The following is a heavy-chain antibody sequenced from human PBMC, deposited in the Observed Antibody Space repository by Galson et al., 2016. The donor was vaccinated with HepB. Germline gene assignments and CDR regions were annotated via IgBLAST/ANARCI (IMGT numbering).Heavy chain of an antibody. CDR1: GYSISRGYY. J-gene: IGHJ5*02. V-gene: IGHV4-38-2*02. D-gene: IGHD1-14*01. CDR2: IYHSGTT. CDR3: ARGNHFGP. Sequence: ETLSLTCTVSGYSISRGYYWAWIRQPPGKGLEWIASIYHSGTTYYNSSLESRVTISVDTSKNQFSLRLTSVTAADTAVYFCARGNHFGPWGRGTLVTVSS.